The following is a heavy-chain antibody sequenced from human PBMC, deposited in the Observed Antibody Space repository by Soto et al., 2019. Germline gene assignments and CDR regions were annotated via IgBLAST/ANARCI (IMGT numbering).Heavy chain of an antibody. CDR3: ARPFPGPFDY. Sequence: QVQLVESGGGEVQPGRSLRLSCAASGFTFSSYGMHWVRQAPGKGLEWVAVISYDGSNKYYADSVKGRFTISRDNSKNTLYLQMNSLRAEDTAVYYCARPFPGPFDYWGQGTLVTVSS. J-gene: IGHJ4*02. V-gene: IGHV3-30*03. CDR1: GFTFSSYG. D-gene: IGHD3-10*01. CDR2: ISYDGSNK.